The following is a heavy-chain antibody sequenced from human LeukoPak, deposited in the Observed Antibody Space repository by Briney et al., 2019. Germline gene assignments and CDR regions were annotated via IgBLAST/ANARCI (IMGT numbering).Heavy chain of an antibody. CDR3: ARDRELGRYFDY. CDR1: GFTFSSYS. CDR2: ISSSSSYI. Sequence: GGSLRLSCAASGFTFSSYSMNWVRQAPGKGLEWVSSISSSSSYIYYADSVKGRFTISRDNAKNSLYLQMNSLRAEDTAVYYCARDRELGRYFDYWGQGTLVTVSS. J-gene: IGHJ4*02. D-gene: IGHD1-1*01. V-gene: IGHV3-21*04.